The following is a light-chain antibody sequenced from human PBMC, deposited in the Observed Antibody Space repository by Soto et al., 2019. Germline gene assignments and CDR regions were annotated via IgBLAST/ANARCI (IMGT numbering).Light chain of an antibody. V-gene: IGKV3-15*01. J-gene: IGKJ1*01. CDR1: QSISSN. CDR2: GAS. Sequence: EIVMTQSPAALSVSPGERATLSCRAGQSISSNLAWYQQKPGQAPRLLIYGASTRATGIPARFSGSGSGTEFTLTISRLQSEDFAVYYCQQYSNWPRTFGQGTKVEI. CDR3: QQYSNWPRT.